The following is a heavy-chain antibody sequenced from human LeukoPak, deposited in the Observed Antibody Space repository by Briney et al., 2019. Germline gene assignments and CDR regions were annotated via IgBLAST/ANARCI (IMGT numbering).Heavy chain of an antibody. J-gene: IGHJ4*02. Sequence: ASVKVSCKASGYTFTGYYMHWVRQAPGQGLEWMGWINPNSGGTNYAQKLQGRVTMTTDTSTSTAYMELRSLRSDDTAVYYCARETGDTAMVHPDYWGQGTLVTVSS. D-gene: IGHD5-18*01. CDR2: INPNSGGT. CDR1: GYTFTGYY. V-gene: IGHV1-2*02. CDR3: ARETGDTAMVHPDY.